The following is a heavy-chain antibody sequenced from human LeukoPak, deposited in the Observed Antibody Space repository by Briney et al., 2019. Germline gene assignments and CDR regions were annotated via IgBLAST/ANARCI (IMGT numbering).Heavy chain of an antibody. CDR2: ISSSGSTI. J-gene: IGHJ6*03. CDR1: GFTFSDYY. V-gene: IGHV3-11*04. D-gene: IGHD1-1*01. Sequence: GGSLRLSCAASGFTFSDYYMSWIRQAPGKGLEWVSYISSSGSTICYADSVKGRFTISRDNAKNSLYLQMNSLRAEDTAVYYCASPWSWNDGGDYYYYYYMDVWGKGTTVTVSS. CDR3: ASPWSWNDGGDYYYYYYMDV.